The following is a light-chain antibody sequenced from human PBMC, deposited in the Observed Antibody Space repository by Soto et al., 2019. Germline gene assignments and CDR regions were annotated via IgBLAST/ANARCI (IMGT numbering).Light chain of an antibody. CDR3: ASYTTSSTYV. CDR2: DVS. CDR1: SSDVGGYSY. J-gene: IGLJ1*01. Sequence: QSVVTQPASVSGSPGQSIPISCTGTSSDVGGYSYVSWYQQQPGKAPKLVISDVSNRPSGVSDRFSGSKSGNTASLTISGLQTEDEADYYCASYTTSSTYVFGTGTKVTVL. V-gene: IGLV2-14*01.